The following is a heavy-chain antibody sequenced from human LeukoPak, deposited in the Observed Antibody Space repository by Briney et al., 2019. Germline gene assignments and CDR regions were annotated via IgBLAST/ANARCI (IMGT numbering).Heavy chain of an antibody. CDR3: TTAANDYGDPHDN. Sequence: ASVKVSCKVSGYIINALPMHWVRQAPGKGLEWMGGFDPEEGRTIYAQKFQGRVTMTEDTSTDTAYMELSSLRSEDTAVYYCTTAANDYGDPHDNWGQGTLVTVSS. J-gene: IGHJ4*02. CDR2: FDPEEGRT. D-gene: IGHD4-17*01. CDR1: GYIINALP. V-gene: IGHV1-24*01.